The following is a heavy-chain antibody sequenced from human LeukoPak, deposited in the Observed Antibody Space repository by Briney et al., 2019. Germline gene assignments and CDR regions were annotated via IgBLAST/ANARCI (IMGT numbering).Heavy chain of an antibody. Sequence: SETLSLTCTVSGVSISSGDYYWSWIRQPPGKGLEWIGYMYYSGSTYYNPSLKSRVTISADTSKNQFSLKLSSVTAADTAVYYCARPYYYDSRIDPWGQGTLVNVS. CDR3: ARPYYYDSRIDP. V-gene: IGHV4-30-4*01. J-gene: IGHJ5*02. D-gene: IGHD3-22*01. CDR2: MYYSGST. CDR1: GVSISSGDYY.